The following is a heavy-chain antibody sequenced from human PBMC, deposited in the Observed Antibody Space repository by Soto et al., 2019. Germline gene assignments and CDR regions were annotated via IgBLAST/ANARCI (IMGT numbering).Heavy chain of an antibody. CDR1: GFTFSSYA. CDR2: ISGSGGST. Sequence: GGSLRLSCAASGFTFSSYAMSWVRQAPGKGREWVSAISGSGGSTYYADSVKGRFTISRDNSKNTLYLQMNSLSAEDTAVYYCAKELGSSSGSYSDYWGQGTLVTVSS. J-gene: IGHJ4*02. CDR3: AKELGSSSGSYSDY. D-gene: IGHD1-26*01. V-gene: IGHV3-23*01.